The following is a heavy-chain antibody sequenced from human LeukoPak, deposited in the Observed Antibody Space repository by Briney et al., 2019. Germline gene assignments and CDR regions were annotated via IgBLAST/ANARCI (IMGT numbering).Heavy chain of an antibody. V-gene: IGHV3-48*04. CDR2: ITGSKSTI. Sequence: PGGSLRLSCETSGFTFSNYNMNWVRQAPGKGLEWVSYITGSKSTIYYADSVKGRFTISRDNAQNSLYLQMNSLRAEGTALYYCARRARYCSSTSCPRANYFDYGGKGTVVTV. J-gene: IGHJ4*02. D-gene: IGHD2-2*01. CDR1: GFTFSNYN. CDR3: ARRARYCSSTSCPRANYFDY.